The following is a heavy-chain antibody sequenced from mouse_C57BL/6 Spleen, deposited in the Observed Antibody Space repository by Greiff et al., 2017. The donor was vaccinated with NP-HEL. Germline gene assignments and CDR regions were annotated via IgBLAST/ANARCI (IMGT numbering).Heavy chain of an antibody. CDR2: ISSGSSTI. V-gene: IGHV5-17*01. Sequence: EVKLVESGGGLVKPGGSLKLSCAASGFTFSDYGMHWVRQAPEKGLEWVAYISSGSSTIYYADTVKGRFTISRDNAKNTLFLQMTRLRSEDTAMYYCAREDPAWFAYWGQGTLVTVSA. CDR1: GFTFSDYG. CDR3: AREDPAWFAY. J-gene: IGHJ3*01.